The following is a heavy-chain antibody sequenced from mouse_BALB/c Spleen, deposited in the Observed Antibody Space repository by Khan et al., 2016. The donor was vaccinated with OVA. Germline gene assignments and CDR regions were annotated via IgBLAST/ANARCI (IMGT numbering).Heavy chain of an antibody. J-gene: IGHJ2*01. CDR1: GYTFRNYG. CDR3: TRKEYGRYFDY. Sequence: QIQLVQSGPELKKPGETVKISCKASGYTFRNYGMNWVKQAPGKGLKWMGWINTYTGEPTYADDFKGRFAFSLETSASTAYLQITNLKNEDTATXFCTRKEYGRYFDYWGQGTTLTVSS. V-gene: IGHV9-3-1*01. D-gene: IGHD2-10*02. CDR2: INTYTGEP.